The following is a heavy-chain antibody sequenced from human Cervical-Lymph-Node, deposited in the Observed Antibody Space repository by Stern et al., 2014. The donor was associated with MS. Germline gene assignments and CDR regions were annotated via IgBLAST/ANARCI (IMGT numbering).Heavy chain of an antibody. CDR1: GGSIRSYH. CDR3: AREPEIAVAGLDWYFDL. Sequence: QVQLQQWGPGLVKPSESLSLTCTVSGGSIRSYHWSWIRQPPGKGLQWIGYISYSGSTNYNPSLKSRVTISVDTSKNQFSLKLSSVTAADTAVYYCAREPEIAVAGLDWYFDLWGRGTLVTVSS. J-gene: IGHJ2*01. D-gene: IGHD6-19*01. V-gene: IGHV4-59*01. CDR2: ISYSGST.